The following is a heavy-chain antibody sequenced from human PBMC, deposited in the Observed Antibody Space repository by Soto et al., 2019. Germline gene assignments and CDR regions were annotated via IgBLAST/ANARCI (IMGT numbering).Heavy chain of an antibody. V-gene: IGHV1-46*03. CDR2: INPSGGST. J-gene: IGHJ1*01. CDR3: ARGSAYCGGDCSEYFQH. D-gene: IGHD2-21*01. CDR1: GYTFTSYC. Sequence: QVQLVQSGAEVKKPGASVKVSCKASGYTFTSYCMHWVRQAPGQGLEWMGIINPSGGSTSYAQKFQGRVTMTRDTSTSTVYMELSSLRSEDTAVYYCARGSAYCGGDCSEYFQHWGQGTLVTVSS.